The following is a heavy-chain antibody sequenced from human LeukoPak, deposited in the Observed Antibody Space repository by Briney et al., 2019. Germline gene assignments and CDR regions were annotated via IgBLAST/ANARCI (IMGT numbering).Heavy chain of an antibody. CDR1: GFTFSSYA. D-gene: IGHD3-3*01. CDR3: ARDYGFWTTYYYYGMDV. Sequence: GGSLRLSCAASGFTFSSYAMHWVRQAPGKGLEYVSAISSNGGSTYYANSVKGRFTISRDNSKNTLYLQMGSLGAEDMAVYYCARDYGFWTTYYYYGMDVWGQGTTVTVSS. J-gene: IGHJ6*02. CDR2: ISSNGGST. V-gene: IGHV3-64*01.